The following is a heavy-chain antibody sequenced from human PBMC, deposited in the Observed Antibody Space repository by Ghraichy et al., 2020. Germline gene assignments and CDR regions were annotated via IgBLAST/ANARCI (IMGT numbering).Heavy chain of an antibody. CDR3: ARVRGYYFVYYGMDV. V-gene: IGHV4-34*01. J-gene: IGHJ6*02. Sequence: SQTLSLTCAVYGGSFSGYYWSWIRQPPGKGLEWIGEINHSGSTNYNPSLKSRVTISVDTSKNQFSLKLSSVTAADTAVYYCARVRGYYFVYYGMDVWGQGTTVTVSS. CDR2: INHSGST. CDR1: GGSFSGYY.